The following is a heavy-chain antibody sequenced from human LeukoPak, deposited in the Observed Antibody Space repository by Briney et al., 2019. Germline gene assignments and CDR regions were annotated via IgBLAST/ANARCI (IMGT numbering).Heavy chain of an antibody. J-gene: IGHJ3*02. CDR2: IYYSGTT. CDR1: GGSFSGYY. D-gene: IGHD3-10*01. V-gene: IGHV4-59*08. CDR3: ARLFPGPQAFDI. Sequence: SETLSLTCAVYGGSFSGYYWSWIRQPPGKGLEWIGYIYYSGTTNYNPSLKSRVTISVDTSKNQFSLKLSSVTAADTAVYYCARLFPGPQAFDIWGQGTMVTVSS.